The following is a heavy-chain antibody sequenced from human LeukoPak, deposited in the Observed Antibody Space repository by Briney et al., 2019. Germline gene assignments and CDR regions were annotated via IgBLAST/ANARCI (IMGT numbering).Heavy chain of an antibody. Sequence: ASVKVSCKVSGYTLTELSMHWVRQAPGKGLEWMGGFDPEDGETIYAQKFQGRVTMTRDTSTSTVYMELSSLRSEDTAVYYCARDLPGAYPFDPWGQGTLVTVSS. CDR3: ARDLPGAYPFDP. D-gene: IGHD3-10*01. CDR1: GYTLTELS. J-gene: IGHJ5*02. CDR2: FDPEDGET. V-gene: IGHV1-24*01.